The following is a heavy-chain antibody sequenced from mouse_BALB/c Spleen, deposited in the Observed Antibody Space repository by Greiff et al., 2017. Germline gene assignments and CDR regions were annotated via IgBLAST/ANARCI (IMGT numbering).Heavy chain of an antibody. CDR2: IYPGNSDT. CDR3: TEQDYGSSWFAY. J-gene: IGHJ3*01. V-gene: IGHV1-5*01. CDR1: GYSFTSYW. Sequence: EVQLQQSGTVLARPGASVKMSCKASGYSFTSYWMHWVKQRPGQGLEWIGAIYPGNSDTSYNQKFKGKAKLTAVTSASTAYMELSSLTNEDSAVYYCTEQDYGSSWFAYWGQGTLVTVSA. D-gene: IGHD1-1*01.